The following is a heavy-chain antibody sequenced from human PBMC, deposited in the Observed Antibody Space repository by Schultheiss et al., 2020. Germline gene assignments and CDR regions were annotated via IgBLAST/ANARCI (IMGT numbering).Heavy chain of an antibody. V-gene: IGHV1-8*02. Sequence: ASVKVSCKASGGTFSSYAISWVRQAPGQGLEWMGWMNPNSGNTGYAQKFQGRVTMTRNTSISTAYMELSSLRSEDTAVYYCAREGELAKYGMDVWGQGTTVTVSS. D-gene: IGHD3-10*01. CDR3: AREGELAKYGMDV. CDR1: GGTFSSYA. CDR2: MNPNSGNT. J-gene: IGHJ6*02.